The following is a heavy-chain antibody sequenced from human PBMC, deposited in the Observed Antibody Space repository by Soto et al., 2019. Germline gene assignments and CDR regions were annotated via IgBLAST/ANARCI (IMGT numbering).Heavy chain of an antibody. CDR3: ANGGTGEGYFDN. CDR2: ISANGGST. D-gene: IGHD7-27*01. J-gene: IGHJ4*02. CDR1: GFTFSSYA. Sequence: EVQLLESGGGLVQPGGSLRLSCVASGFTFSSYAMSWVRKAPGKGLEWVSAISANGGSTYYADSVKGRLTISRDNSKNTLYLQMNGLRAEDTAVYYCANGGTGEGYFDNWGQGTQVTVSS. V-gene: IGHV3-23*01.